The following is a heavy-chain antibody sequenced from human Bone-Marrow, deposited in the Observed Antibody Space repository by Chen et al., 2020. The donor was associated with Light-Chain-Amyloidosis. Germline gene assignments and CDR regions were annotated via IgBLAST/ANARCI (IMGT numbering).Heavy chain of an antibody. Sequence: QLQLQESGPGLVTPSETLPLTCSVSGDSIGTGDYYWAWVRQPPGKGLEWIATVYHSGSTYYSPSLKSRVTISIDPSQNQFSLHLRSATASDTAVYYCAKLSSNSWKSFFEFWGQGILVTVSS. J-gene: IGHJ4*02. V-gene: IGHV4-39*01. D-gene: IGHD6-6*01. CDR2: VYHSGST. CDR3: AKLSSNSWKSFFEF. CDR1: GDSIGTGDYY.